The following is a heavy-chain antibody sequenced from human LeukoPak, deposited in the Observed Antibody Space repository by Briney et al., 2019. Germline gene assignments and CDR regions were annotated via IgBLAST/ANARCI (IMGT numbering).Heavy chain of an antibody. V-gene: IGHV3-49*03. CDR2: IRSKANGGTI. D-gene: IGHD6-19*01. CDR1: GLTFGDYA. J-gene: IGHJ4*02. CDR3: SRGVSSGWFYFDY. Sequence: PGGSLRLSCTASGLTFGDYAVSWFRQAPGKGLDWVGFIRSKANGGTIQYAASVKGRLTISRDDSKSIAYLQMNSLKTEDAAVYYCSRGVSSGWFYFDYWGQGTLVTVSS.